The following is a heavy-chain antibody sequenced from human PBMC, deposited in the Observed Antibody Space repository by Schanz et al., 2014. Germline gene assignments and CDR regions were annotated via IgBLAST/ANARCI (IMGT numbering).Heavy chain of an antibody. J-gene: IGHJ4*02. CDR3: AKDTGYCHGGACYCFEY. V-gene: IGHV3-30*18. Sequence: QVQLVESGGGVVQPGRSRRLSCEASGFTFSSYGMHWVRQAPGKGLEWVAVISYDGNNEDYADSVKGRFSISRDNSQNTLYLQMDSPRPEDTAVYFCAKDTGYCHGGACYCFEYWGLGILVTVSS. D-gene: IGHD2-8*02. CDR1: GFTFSSYG. CDR2: ISYDGNNE.